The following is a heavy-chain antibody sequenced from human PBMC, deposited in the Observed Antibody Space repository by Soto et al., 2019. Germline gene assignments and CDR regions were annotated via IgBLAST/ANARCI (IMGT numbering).Heavy chain of an antibody. Sequence: PSETLSLTCAVYGGSFSGYYWSWIRQPPGEGLEWIGIISYSGSTYYSPSLKSRVTISVDTSKNQFSLKLSSVTAADTAVYYCARRRGAVAGTRYNWFDPWGQGTLVTVSS. CDR1: GGSFSGYY. J-gene: IGHJ5*02. V-gene: IGHV4-34*01. CDR3: ARRRGAVAGTRYNWFDP. CDR2: ISYSGST. D-gene: IGHD6-19*01.